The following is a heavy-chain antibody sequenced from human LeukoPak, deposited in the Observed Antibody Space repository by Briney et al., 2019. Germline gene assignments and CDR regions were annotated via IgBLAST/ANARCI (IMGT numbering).Heavy chain of an antibody. CDR3: AREAPAGSAAFDI. J-gene: IGHJ3*02. Sequence: SETLSLTCTVSGDPGSNYYWSWIRQSPGKGPEWIGNIYYSGNTNYNPSLKSRVTMSVDMSKNQFSLKLSSVTAADTAVYYCAREAPAGSAAFDIWGQGTMVTVSS. CDR1: GDPGSNYY. CDR2: IYYSGNT. D-gene: IGHD3-10*01. V-gene: IGHV4-59*02.